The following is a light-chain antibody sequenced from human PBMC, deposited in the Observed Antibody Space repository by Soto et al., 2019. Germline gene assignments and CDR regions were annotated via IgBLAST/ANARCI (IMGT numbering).Light chain of an antibody. Sequence: QSVLTQSSSASASLGSSVKLTCTLSSGHSSYIIAWHQQQPGKAPRYLMKLEGSGSYNKGSGVPDRFSGYSSGADRYLTISTLQFEDEADYYCETWDSNTRVFGGGTKVTVL. CDR3: ETWDSNTRV. J-gene: IGLJ3*02. CDR2: LEGSGSY. CDR1: SGHSSYI. V-gene: IGLV4-60*02.